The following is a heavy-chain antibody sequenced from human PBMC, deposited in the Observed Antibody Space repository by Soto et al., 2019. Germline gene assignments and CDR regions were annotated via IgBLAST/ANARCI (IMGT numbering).Heavy chain of an antibody. CDR3: ARDMVRGVISYSSSGYNPSPFAY. J-gene: IGHJ4*02. CDR2: ISFRSSTI. V-gene: IGHV3-48*01. Sequence: GGSLRLSCAASGVTFNNYDMNWLRQAPGKGLEWVSYISFRSSTIYYADSVKGRFTISRDNSKNTLYLQMNSLRAEDTAVYYSARDMVRGVISYSSSGYNPSPFAYWGQGTLVTVSS. CDR1: GVTFNNYD. D-gene: IGHD3-10*01.